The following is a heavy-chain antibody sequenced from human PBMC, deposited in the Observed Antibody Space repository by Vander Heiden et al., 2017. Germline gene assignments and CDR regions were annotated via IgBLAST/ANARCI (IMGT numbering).Heavy chain of an antibody. CDR2: VYYSGSA. Sequence: QLPLQESGPGLVRPSATLSLTCAVSGGAVSSTSYYWDWIRQPPGKGLEWIGTVYYSGSAYYNPSLKSRLTISVDTSKNQFSLKVTSVTAADTAVYFCARKGAPEAFDIWGQGTMVTVSS. CDR3: ARKGAPEAFDI. CDR1: GGAVSSTSYY. J-gene: IGHJ3*02. V-gene: IGHV4-39*01. D-gene: IGHD3-16*01.